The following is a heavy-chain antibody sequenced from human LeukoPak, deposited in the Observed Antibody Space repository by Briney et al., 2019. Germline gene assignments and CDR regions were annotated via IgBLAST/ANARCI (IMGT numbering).Heavy chain of an antibody. Sequence: GGSLRLSCAASGFTVSSYYMSWVRQAPGKGLEWVSVIYSGGSIYYADSVKGRFTISRHNAKNMLYLQMNSLRAEDTAVYYCARDIPGGNAYEVWGQGTVVTVSS. CDR3: ARDIPGGNAYEV. V-gene: IGHV3-53*04. D-gene: IGHD3-16*01. CDR2: IYSGGSI. CDR1: GFTVSSYY. J-gene: IGHJ3*01.